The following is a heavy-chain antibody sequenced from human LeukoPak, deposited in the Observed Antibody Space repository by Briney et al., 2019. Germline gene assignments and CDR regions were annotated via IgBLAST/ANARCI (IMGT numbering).Heavy chain of an antibody. Sequence: SETLSLTCTVSGGSISSYYWSWIRQPPGKGLEWIGYIYYSGSTNYNPSLKSRATISVDTSKNQFSLKLSSVTAADTAVYYCARDSGSYYYFDYWGQGTLVTVSS. J-gene: IGHJ4*02. CDR1: GGSISSYY. V-gene: IGHV4-59*01. CDR2: IYYSGST. D-gene: IGHD1-26*01. CDR3: ARDSGSYYYFDY.